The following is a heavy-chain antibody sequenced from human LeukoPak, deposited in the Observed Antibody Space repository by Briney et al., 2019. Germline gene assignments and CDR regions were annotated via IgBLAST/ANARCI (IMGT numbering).Heavy chain of an antibody. CDR2: IIPIFGLA. CDR1: GGTLSSYA. D-gene: IGHD5-24*01. Sequence: ASVKVSCKASGGTLSSYAISWVRQAPGQGLEWMGRIIPIFGLANYAQKFQGRVTITADKSTSTAYMELSSLRSEDTAVYYCAINLRDGGDYFDYWGQGNLVTVSS. CDR3: AINLRDGGDYFDY. V-gene: IGHV1-69*04. J-gene: IGHJ4*02.